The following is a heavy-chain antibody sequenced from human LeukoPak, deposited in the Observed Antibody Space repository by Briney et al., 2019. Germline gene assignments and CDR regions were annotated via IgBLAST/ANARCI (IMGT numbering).Heavy chain of an antibody. D-gene: IGHD3-10*01. CDR2: IYYSGST. Sequence: SETLSLTCTVSGGSISSYYWSWIRQPPGKGLEWIGYIYYSGSTNYNPSLQSRVTISVETSKNKFSLNLSSVTGAPTAVYDWARGRRVRGVVYYYYYGMDVWGQGTTVTVSS. J-gene: IGHJ6*02. V-gene: IGHV4-59*01. CDR1: GGSISSYY. CDR3: ARGRRVRGVVYYYYYGMDV.